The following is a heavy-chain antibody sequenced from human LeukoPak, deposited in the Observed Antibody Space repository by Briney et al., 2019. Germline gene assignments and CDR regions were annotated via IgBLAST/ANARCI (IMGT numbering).Heavy chain of an antibody. CDR3: ASGEMAQDAFDI. Sequence: PSETLSLTCAVYGESFKDYYWNWIRQPPGKGLEWIGEINHSGSSNYNPSLKSRVTISVDTSKNQFSLKLSSVTAADTAVYYCASGEMAQDAFDIWGQGTMVTVSS. D-gene: IGHD5-24*01. V-gene: IGHV4-34*01. CDR1: GESFKDYY. J-gene: IGHJ3*02. CDR2: INHSGSS.